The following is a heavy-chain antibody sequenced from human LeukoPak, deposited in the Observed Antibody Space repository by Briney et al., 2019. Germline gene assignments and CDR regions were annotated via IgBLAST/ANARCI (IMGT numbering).Heavy chain of an antibody. D-gene: IGHD3-22*01. V-gene: IGHV3-33*01. CDR1: GFTFRNYG. Sequence: PGGSLRLSCAASGFTFRNYGMHWVRQAPGRGLEWVAVMWYDGSNKYYTDSVKGRFTISRDNSKNTLYLQVNSLRAEDTAVYYCARADSSGYYYYFDYWGQGTLVTVSS. CDR2: MWYDGSNK. J-gene: IGHJ4*02. CDR3: ARADSSGYYYYFDY.